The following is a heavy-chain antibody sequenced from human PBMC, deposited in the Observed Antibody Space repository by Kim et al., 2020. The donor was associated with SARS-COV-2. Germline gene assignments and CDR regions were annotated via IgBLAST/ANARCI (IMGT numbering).Heavy chain of an antibody. J-gene: IGHJ6*02. V-gene: IGHV1-2*02. Sequence: ASVKVSCKASGYTFTGYYLHWVRQAPGQGLEWMGWINPTSEVTNYAQKFQDRLTLTRDTPNATVYMHLTNLETHDTAVYFCARARHIVDMVRSHGLDVWGPGTSVIVSS. CDR2: INPTSEVT. CDR1: GYTFTGYY. CDR3: ARARHIVDMVRSHGLDV. D-gene: IGHD3-22*01.